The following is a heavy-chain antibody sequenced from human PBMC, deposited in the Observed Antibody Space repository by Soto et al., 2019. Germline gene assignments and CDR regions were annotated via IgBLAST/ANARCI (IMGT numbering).Heavy chain of an antibody. V-gene: IGHV3-23*05. CDR1: GFSFSNYA. D-gene: IGHD2-2*01. Sequence: EVQLLESGGGLVQPGGSLRLSCAASGFSFSNYAMTWVRQAPGKGLEWVSTVDSSGVFTFYADSVKGRFTLSRENSRNKMSLQMKSLRVEDTALYYCTKAMGVVVIAESRSFDFWGQGSLVTVSS. CDR3: TKAMGVVVIAESRSFDF. CDR2: VDSSGVFT. J-gene: IGHJ4*02.